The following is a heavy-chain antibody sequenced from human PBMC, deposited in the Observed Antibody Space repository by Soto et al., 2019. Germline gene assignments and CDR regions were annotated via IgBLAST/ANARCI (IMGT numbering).Heavy chain of an antibody. CDR2: ISAYNGNT. V-gene: IGHV1-18*04. Sequence: GXSVKVSCKASVYTFTSYGISWVRQAPGQGLEWMGWISAYNGNTNYAQKLQGRVTMTTDTSTSTAYMELRSLRSDDTAVYYCARDRWSGYYDSSGYYYEYFQPWGQGTLVTVSS. D-gene: IGHD3-22*01. CDR3: ARDRWSGYYDSSGYYYEYFQP. J-gene: IGHJ1*01. CDR1: VYTFTSYG.